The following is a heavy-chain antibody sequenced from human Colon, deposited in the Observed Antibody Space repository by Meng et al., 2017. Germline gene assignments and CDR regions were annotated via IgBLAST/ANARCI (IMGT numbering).Heavy chain of an antibody. Sequence: EVQLVESGGGLVKPGGSLRLSCAASGFTFSSHRMNWVRQAPGKGLEWVSIISSGSNFIYYADSLKGRFTISRDNAKNSLYLQIDSLRAEDTAVYYCARDIPGRLFDNWGQGTLVTVSS. CDR1: GFTFSSHR. J-gene: IGHJ4*02. D-gene: IGHD6-6*01. V-gene: IGHV3-21*01. CDR3: ARDIPGRLFDN. CDR2: ISSGSNFI.